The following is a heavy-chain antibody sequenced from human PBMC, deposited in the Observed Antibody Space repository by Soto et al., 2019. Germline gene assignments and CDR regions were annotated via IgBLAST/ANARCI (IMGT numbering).Heavy chain of an antibody. CDR2: ISGSGGST. CDR1: GFTFSSYA. V-gene: IGHV3-23*01. CDR3: AKDPRERHIVVVTASDS. J-gene: IGHJ4*02. Sequence: GGSLRLSCAASGFTFSSYAMSWVRQAPGKGLEWVSAISGSGGSTYYAGSVKGRFTISRDNSKNTLYLQMNSLRAEDTAVYYCAKDPRERHIVVVTASDSWGQGTLVTVSS. D-gene: IGHD2-21*02.